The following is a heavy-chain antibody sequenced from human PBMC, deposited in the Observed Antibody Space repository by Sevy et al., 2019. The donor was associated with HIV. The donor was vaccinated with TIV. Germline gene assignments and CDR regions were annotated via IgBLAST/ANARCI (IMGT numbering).Heavy chain of an antibody. CDR3: SRDLVLPTTIDYFYYGMDV. Sequence: GGSLRLSCAASGFILNSNSMNWVRQAPGKGLEWVSSISSSSTYIYYADSVKGRFTISRDNAKNSLYLQMNSLRAEDTAVYYCSRDLVLPTTIDYFYYGMDVWGQGSTVTVSS. J-gene: IGHJ6*02. D-gene: IGHD2-2*02. CDR2: ISSSSTYI. CDR1: GFILNSNS. V-gene: IGHV3-21*01.